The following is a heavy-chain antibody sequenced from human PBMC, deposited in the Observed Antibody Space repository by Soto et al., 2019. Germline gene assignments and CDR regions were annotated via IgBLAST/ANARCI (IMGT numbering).Heavy chain of an antibody. D-gene: IGHD2-15*01. CDR2: INPHSGDT. J-gene: IGHJ6*02. V-gene: IGHV1-2*02. CDR3: ARQGVPFISPRDSDGMDV. Sequence: QVQLVQSGAELKKPGASVKVSCKSSGYNFINYYVHWVRQAPGQGLEWMGWINPHSGDTDYAQKFQGRVTMTRDRSISTVFMELNRLPSADTALCLCARQGVPFISPRDSDGMDVWGQGTSVTVSS. CDR1: GYNFINYY.